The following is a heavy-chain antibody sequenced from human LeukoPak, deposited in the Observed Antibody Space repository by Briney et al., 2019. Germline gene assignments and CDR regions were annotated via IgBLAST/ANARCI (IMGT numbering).Heavy chain of an antibody. J-gene: IGHJ4*02. CDR2: TSGGGGST. D-gene: IGHD3-9*01. CDR3: AKVWILTGYQAGPY. CDR1: GFTFSSYA. Sequence: GGSLRLSCAAYGFTFSSYAMRWVRQAPGKGREWVAATSGGGGSTSYAGSVKGAFTISRDNSKNTLYLQMNSLRAEETAGYYCAKVWILTGYQAGPYWGQGTLVSVSS. V-gene: IGHV3-23*01.